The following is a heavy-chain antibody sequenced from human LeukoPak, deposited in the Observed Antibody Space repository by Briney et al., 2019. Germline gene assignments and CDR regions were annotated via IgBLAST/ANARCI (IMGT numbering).Heavy chain of an antibody. CDR3: ARENEQQLRRWFDP. D-gene: IGHD6-13*01. Sequence: SGTLSLTRTVSGGSISSSSYYWGWIREPPGKGLEWIGSIYYSGSTYYNPPLKSRVPISLDTSKNQLSVKLSSVTAADTAVYYCARENEQQLRRWFDPWGQGTLVTVSS. J-gene: IGHJ5*02. CDR2: IYYSGST. CDR1: GGSISSSSYY. V-gene: IGHV4-39*07.